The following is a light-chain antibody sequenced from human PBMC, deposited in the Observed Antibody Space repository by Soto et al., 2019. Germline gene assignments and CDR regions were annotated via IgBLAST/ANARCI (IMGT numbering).Light chain of an antibody. Sequence: QSVLTQPRSVSGSPGQSVTISCTGTTNDVGGYNYVSWYQHHPGKAPKLMIYDVNKRPSGVPDRFSGSKSGNTASLTISGLQAEDESDYYCCSYAGSYTYVFGTGTKVTVL. V-gene: IGLV2-11*01. J-gene: IGLJ1*01. CDR2: DVN. CDR3: CSYAGSYTYV. CDR1: TNDVGGYNY.